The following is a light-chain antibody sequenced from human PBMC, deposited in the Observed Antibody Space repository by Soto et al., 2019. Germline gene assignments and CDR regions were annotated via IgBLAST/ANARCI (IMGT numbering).Light chain of an antibody. Sequence: EIVMTQSRSILSVSPGERAIVSCRASQSVSSNLAWYQQKPGQAPRLFIYGASTRATGIPARFSGSGSGTEFTLTISSLQSEDFAVYYCQQYNNWRTFGQGTKLEIK. J-gene: IGKJ2*01. CDR3: QQYNNWRT. V-gene: IGKV3-15*01. CDR1: QSVSSN. CDR2: GAS.